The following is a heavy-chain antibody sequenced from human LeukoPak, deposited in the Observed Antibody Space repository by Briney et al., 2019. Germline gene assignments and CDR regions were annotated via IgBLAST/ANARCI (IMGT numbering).Heavy chain of an antibody. V-gene: IGHV3-7*01. CDR1: GFTFSSYW. J-gene: IGHJ4*02. CDR2: IKQDGSEK. Sequence: GGSLRLSCAASGFTFSSYWMSWVRQAPGKGLEWVSNIKQDGSEKYYVDSVKGRFTISRDNAKNSLYLQMNSLRAEDTAVYYCARDRPLTWIQLWPHFDYWGQGTLVTVSS. CDR3: ARDRPLTWIQLWPHFDY. D-gene: IGHD5-18*01.